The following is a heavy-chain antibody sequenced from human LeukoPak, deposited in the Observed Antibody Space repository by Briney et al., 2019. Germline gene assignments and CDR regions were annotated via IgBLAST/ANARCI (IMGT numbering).Heavy chain of an antibody. Sequence: GESLKISCRGSAYSSTSYWIGCVRHMPGKSREWMGIIFPGNSDAGYSPSFQGQVTISADKSISTAYMRWSNLKASDTAMYYCARCVSLSSGCLYWGQGTLVTVSS. CDR1: AYSSTSYW. J-gene: IGHJ4*02. D-gene: IGHD6-25*01. CDR3: ARCVSLSSGCLY. CDR2: IFPGNSDA. V-gene: IGHV5-51*01.